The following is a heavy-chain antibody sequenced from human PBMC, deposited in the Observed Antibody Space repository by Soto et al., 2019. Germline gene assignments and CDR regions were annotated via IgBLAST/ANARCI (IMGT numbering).Heavy chain of an antibody. D-gene: IGHD5-18*01. J-gene: IGHJ4*02. Sequence: EVQLVESGGGLVQPGGSLRLSCAASGFTVSSNYMSWVRQAPGKGLEWVSVFYRDGSTYYADSVKGRFTLSRDNSKNTLYLQMTSLTAEDTAVYYCARRIQLWSPIDYWGQGTLVTVSS. CDR2: FYRDGST. CDR3: ARRIQLWSPIDY. CDR1: GFTVSSNY. V-gene: IGHV3-66*01.